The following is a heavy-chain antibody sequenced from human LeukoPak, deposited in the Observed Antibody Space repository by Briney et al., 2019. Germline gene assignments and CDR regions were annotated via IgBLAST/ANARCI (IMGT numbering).Heavy chain of an antibody. V-gene: IGHV4-39*01. CDR2: IYYTGST. CDR1: GASISSASYY. Sequence: SETLSLTCIVSGASISSASYYWGWVRQPPGKGLEWIGSIYYTGSTYFNPSLMSRVTLSVDTSKNQLSLKLSSVTAADTAVYYCARRGGGYRYFDYWGQGALVTASS. J-gene: IGHJ4*02. CDR3: ARRGGGYRYFDY. D-gene: IGHD1-26*01.